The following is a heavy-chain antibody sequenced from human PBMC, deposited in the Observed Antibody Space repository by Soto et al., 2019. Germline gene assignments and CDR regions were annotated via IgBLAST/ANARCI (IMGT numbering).Heavy chain of an antibody. CDR1: GFTFSSYS. CDR2: ISSSSSYI. Sequence: PGGSLRLSCAASGFTFSSYSMNWVRQAPGKGLEWVSSISSSSSYIYYADSVKGRFTISRDNAKNSLYLQMNSLRAEDTAVYYCARDIYSTQYNWFDPWGQGTLVTVSS. CDR3: ARDIYSTQYNWFDP. D-gene: IGHD6-13*01. J-gene: IGHJ5*02. V-gene: IGHV3-21*01.